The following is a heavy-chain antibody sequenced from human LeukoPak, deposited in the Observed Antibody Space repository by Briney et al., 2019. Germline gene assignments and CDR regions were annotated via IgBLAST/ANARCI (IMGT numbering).Heavy chain of an antibody. CDR1: GFTFSGYS. Sequence: GGSLRLSCAASGFTFSGYSMSWVRQAPGKGREWLANIKQDGSEKYYVDSVQGRFTISRDNAKNSLYLQMNSLRADDTAVYYCARDRGNSYFDSWGQGTLVTVSS. CDR3: ARDRGNSYFDS. CDR2: IKQDGSEK. V-gene: IGHV3-7*01. J-gene: IGHJ4*02. D-gene: IGHD1-26*01.